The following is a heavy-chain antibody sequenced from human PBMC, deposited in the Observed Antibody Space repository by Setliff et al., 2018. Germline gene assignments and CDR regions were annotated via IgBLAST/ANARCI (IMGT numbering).Heavy chain of an antibody. D-gene: IGHD1-1*01. CDR1: GDSISSGSYH. V-gene: IGHV4-61*02. J-gene: IGHJ5*02. Sequence: PSETLSLTCTVSGDSISSGSYHWSWIRKPAGKGLEWIGRIHPSGSTNYNPSRKSRVTISVDTSKNQFSLKVSSVTAADTAVYYCARTTGSTHNWLDPWGPGTLVTVSS. CDR3: ARTTGSTHNWLDP. CDR2: IHPSGST.